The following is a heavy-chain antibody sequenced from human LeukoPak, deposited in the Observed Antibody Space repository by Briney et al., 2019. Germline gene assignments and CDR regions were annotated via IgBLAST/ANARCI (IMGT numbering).Heavy chain of an antibody. CDR2: ISSSGSTI. J-gene: IGHJ4*02. CDR1: GFTFSRYN. V-gene: IGHV3-48*01. D-gene: IGHD3-22*01. CDR3: ATEGYYYDSGGFSLFDY. Sequence: PGGSLRLSCTASGFTFSRYNMNWVRQAPGKALEFISHISSSGSTIYYADSVKGRFTISRDNTNNSFYLQMNSLRAEDTAVYYCATEGYYYDSGGFSLFDYWGQGTLVTVSS.